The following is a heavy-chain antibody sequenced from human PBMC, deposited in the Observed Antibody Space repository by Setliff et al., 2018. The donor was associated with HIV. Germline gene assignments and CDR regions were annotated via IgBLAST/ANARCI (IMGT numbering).Heavy chain of an antibody. J-gene: IGHJ6*02. V-gene: IGHV4-59*01. CDR1: GGSISSYY. D-gene: IGHD6-19*01. CDR2: IYYSGST. CDR3: ARDRWSVAGAYYYYGMDV. Sequence: SETLSLTCTVSGGSISSYYWSWIRQPPGKGLELIGYIYYSGSTNYNPSLKSRVTISVDTSKNQFSLKLSSVTASDTAVYYCARDRWSVAGAYYYYGMDVWGQGTTVTVSS.